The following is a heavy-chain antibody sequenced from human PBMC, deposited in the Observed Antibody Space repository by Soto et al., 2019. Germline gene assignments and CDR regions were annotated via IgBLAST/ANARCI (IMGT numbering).Heavy chain of an antibody. CDR3: ARERARDPNRPSRP. Sequence: PSETLSLTCAVSGDSINSGDFFWSWIRQTPGGGLEWIGSIYHTGHTYYTPSLKRRVAIRVDTTRNQFYLKMLSVTAADTAVYFCARERARDPNRPSRPRGQGTLVTVSS. CDR1: GDSINSGDFF. J-gene: IGHJ1*01. V-gene: IGHV4-30-4*01. CDR2: IYHTGHT. D-gene: IGHD6-6*01.